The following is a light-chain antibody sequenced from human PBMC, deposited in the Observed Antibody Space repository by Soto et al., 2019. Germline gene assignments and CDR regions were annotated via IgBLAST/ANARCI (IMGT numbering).Light chain of an antibody. CDR3: CSYAGSSTWV. CDR1: SSDVGSYNL. J-gene: IGLJ3*02. CDR2: EGN. V-gene: IGLV2-23*01. Sequence: QSALTQPASVSGSPGQSITISCTGTSSDVGSYNLASWYQQHPGKAPKLMIYEGNKRASGVSNRFSGSKSGITASLTISGLQAEDEADYYCCSYAGSSTWVFGGGTKLTVL.